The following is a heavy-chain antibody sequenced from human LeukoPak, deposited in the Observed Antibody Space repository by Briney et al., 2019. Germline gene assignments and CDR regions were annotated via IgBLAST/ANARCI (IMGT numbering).Heavy chain of an antibody. J-gene: IGHJ4*02. V-gene: IGHV1-69*06. Sequence: SVEVSCKASGGTFSSYAISWVRQAPGQGLEWMGGIIPIFGTANYAQKFQGRVTITADKSTSTAYMELSSLRSEDTAVYYCARDLTHRRNYDNSGYQIVPAFWGQGTLVTVSS. CDR3: ARDLTHRRNYDNSGYQIVPAF. D-gene: IGHD3-22*01. CDR1: GGTFSSYA. CDR2: IIPIFGTA.